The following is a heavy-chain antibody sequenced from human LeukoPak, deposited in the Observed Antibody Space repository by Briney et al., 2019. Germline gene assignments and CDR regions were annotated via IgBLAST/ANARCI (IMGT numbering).Heavy chain of an antibody. CDR1: GFTFSGYA. Sequence: PGGSLRLSCVASGFTFSGYAMSWVRQAPGKGLQWVTGITGNGESTYYIDSVKGRFTISRDNSKNTLYVQMNNLRAEDTALYYCAKRDHYQNSGYASLFDQWGQGTLVTVSS. J-gene: IGHJ4*02. D-gene: IGHD5-12*01. CDR2: ITGNGEST. V-gene: IGHV3-23*01. CDR3: AKRDHYQNSGYASLFDQ.